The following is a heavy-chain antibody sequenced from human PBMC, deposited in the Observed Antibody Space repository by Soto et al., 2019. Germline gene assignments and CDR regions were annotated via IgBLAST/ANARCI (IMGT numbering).Heavy chain of an antibody. D-gene: IGHD2-2*01. CDR2: INPSGGST. V-gene: IGHV1-46*03. J-gene: IGHJ6*03. CDR3: ARVGNVVVPAAASRRDYYYYMDV. Sequence: ASVKVSCKASGYTFTSYYMHWVRQAPGQGLEWMGIINPSGGSTSYAQKFQGRVTMTRDTSTSTVYMELSSLRSEDTAVYYCARVGNVVVPAAASRRDYYYYMDVWGKGTTVTVSS. CDR1: GYTFTSYY.